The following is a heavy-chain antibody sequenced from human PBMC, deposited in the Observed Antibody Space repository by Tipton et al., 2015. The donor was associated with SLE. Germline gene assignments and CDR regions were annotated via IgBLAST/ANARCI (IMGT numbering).Heavy chain of an antibody. D-gene: IGHD5-24*01. CDR1: GFSISSYY. CDR3: VRLELPATKADY. Sequence: TLSLTCTVSGFSISSYYWGWIRQPPGKGLEWLGTIYHSGTTYYNPSLKSRLTLSMDTSKNQFSLKLSSVTAADTAVYYCVRLELPATKADYWGPGTLVTVSS. J-gene: IGHJ4*02. CDR2: IYHSGTT. V-gene: IGHV4-38-2*02.